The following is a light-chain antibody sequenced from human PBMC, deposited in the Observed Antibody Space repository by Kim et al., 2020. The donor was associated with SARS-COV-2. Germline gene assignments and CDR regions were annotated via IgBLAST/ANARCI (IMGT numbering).Light chain of an antibody. Sequence: SASTGDRVTITCRASQGISTYLAWFQQKPGKAPQLLIFAASTLQSGVPSRFSGSKSGTDFTLTISSLQSEDFATYYCQQYYIYPYTFGQGTKLEIK. J-gene: IGKJ2*01. CDR2: AAS. CDR1: QGISTY. V-gene: IGKV1-8*01. CDR3: QQYYIYPYT.